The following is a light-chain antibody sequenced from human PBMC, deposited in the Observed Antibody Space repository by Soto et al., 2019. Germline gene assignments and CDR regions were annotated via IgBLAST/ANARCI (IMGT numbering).Light chain of an antibody. CDR3: QPLNAYPRN. CDR1: QGIRSY. Sequence: IELTHSPSSLSASVGDRVTITCRASQGIRSYLAWYQPKPGTAPQLLIYAASTLQSGVPSRFSGSGSGTDFTLTISSLQLEDFATHPCQPLNAYPRNFGGGTKV. J-gene: IGKJ4*01. CDR2: AAS. V-gene: IGKV1-9*01.